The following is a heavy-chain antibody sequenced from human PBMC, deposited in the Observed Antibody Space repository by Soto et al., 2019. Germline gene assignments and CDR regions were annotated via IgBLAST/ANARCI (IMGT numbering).Heavy chain of an antibody. Sequence: ASVKVSCKASGYSFATYGFSWVRQAPGQGLECVGWISAHNGDTHYSQKFQGRVTLTTDTSTNTGYMELRSLTSDDTAVYFCATEPIYYNDGSGYYPLGHWGQGTLVTAPQ. CDR3: ATEPIYYNDGSGYYPLGH. D-gene: IGHD3-22*01. J-gene: IGHJ4*02. CDR2: ISAHNGDT. V-gene: IGHV1-18*04. CDR1: GYSFATYG.